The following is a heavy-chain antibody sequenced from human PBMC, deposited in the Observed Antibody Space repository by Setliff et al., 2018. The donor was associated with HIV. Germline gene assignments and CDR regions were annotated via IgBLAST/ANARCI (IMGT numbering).Heavy chain of an antibody. CDR2: IDWDDDK. Sequence: SGPTLVNPPQTHTLTCTFSGFSLNTVGMCVSWIRQPPGKALEWLARIDWDDDKYYITSLKTRLTISKDTSKNQVVLTMTNMDPVDSGTYFCARTRPPSGLASAYFFDSWGQGTLVTVSS. V-gene: IGHV2-70*11. J-gene: IGHJ4*02. CDR3: ARTRPPSGLASAYFFDS. D-gene: IGHD6-25*01. CDR1: GFSLNTVGMC.